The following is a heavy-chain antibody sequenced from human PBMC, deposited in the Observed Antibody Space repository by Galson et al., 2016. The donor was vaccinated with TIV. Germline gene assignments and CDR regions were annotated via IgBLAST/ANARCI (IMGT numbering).Heavy chain of an antibody. V-gene: IGHV1-69*13. J-gene: IGHJ4*01. Sequence: SVKVSCKASGGTFSSFALNWVRQAPGQGLEWIGEIIPGFGTVRYAQTFQARVTITANESATTSVMELSSLTSDDTAVYYCARTSYTPMGYWGQGTLVTVSS. CDR1: GGTFSSFA. D-gene: IGHD5-18*01. CDR2: IIPGFGTV. CDR3: ARTSYTPMGY.